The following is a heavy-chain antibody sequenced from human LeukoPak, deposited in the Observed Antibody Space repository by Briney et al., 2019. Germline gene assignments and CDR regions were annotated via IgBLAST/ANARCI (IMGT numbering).Heavy chain of an antibody. CDR2: IIPIFGTA. V-gene: IGHV1-69*13. CDR3: ARVEYYDSSGYFRWDAFDI. Sequence: GASVKVSCKASGGTSSSYAISWVRQAPGQGLEWMGGIIPIFGTANYAQKFQGRVTITADESTSTAYMELSSLRSEDTAVYYCARVEYYDSSGYFRWDAFDIWGQGTMVTVS. J-gene: IGHJ3*02. D-gene: IGHD3-22*01. CDR1: GGTSSSYA.